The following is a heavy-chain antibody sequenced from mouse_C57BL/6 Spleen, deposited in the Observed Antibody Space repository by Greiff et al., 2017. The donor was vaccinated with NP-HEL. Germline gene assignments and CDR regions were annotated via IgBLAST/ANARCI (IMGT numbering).Heavy chain of an antibody. CDR2: INPSTGGT. Sequence: EVQLQQSGPELVKPGASVKISCKASGYSFTGYYMNWVKQSPEKSLEWIGEINPSTGGTTYNQKFKAKATLTVDKSSSTAYMQLKSLTSEDSAVYYCARNYDYGYYYAMDYWGQGTSVTVSS. CDR3: ARNYDYGYYYAMDY. J-gene: IGHJ4*01. D-gene: IGHD2-4*01. V-gene: IGHV1-42*01. CDR1: GYSFTGYY.